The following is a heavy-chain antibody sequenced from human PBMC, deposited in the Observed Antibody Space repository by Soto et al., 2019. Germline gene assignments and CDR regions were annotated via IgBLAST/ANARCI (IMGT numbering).Heavy chain of an antibody. CDR3: ARAPEMATNFDY. Sequence: SVKVSCKASGGTFSSYAISWVRQAPGQGLEWMGGIIPIFGTANYAQKFQGRVTITADESTSTAYMELSSLRSEDTAVYYCARAPEMATNFDYWGQGTLVTVSS. V-gene: IGHV1-69*13. CDR1: GGTFSSYA. CDR2: IIPIFGTA. D-gene: IGHD5-12*01. J-gene: IGHJ4*02.